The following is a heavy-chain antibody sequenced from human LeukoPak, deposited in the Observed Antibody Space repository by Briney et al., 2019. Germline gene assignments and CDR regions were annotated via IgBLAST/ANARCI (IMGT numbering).Heavy chain of an antibody. Sequence: AASVKVSCKASGYTFTSYGISWVRQAPGQGLEWMGWISAYNGNTNYAQKLQGRVTMTTDTSTSTAYMELRSLRSDDTAVYYCARVRAIAVAGTRTQISDYWGQGTLVTVSS. CDR1: GYTFTSYG. CDR3: ARVRAIAVAGTRTQISDY. J-gene: IGHJ4*02. V-gene: IGHV1-18*01. CDR2: ISAYNGNT. D-gene: IGHD6-19*01.